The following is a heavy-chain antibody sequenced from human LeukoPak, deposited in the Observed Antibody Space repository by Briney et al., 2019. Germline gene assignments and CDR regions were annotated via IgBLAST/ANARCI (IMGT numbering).Heavy chain of an antibody. V-gene: IGHV3-7*01. CDR1: GFTFSSDV. CDR3: ASWRWLQSDVDY. Sequence: PGGSLRLSCAASGFTFSSDVMSWVRQAPGKGLEWVANINQDGFEKYYVDSVKGRLTISRDNAKNSLYLQMNSLRAEDTAVYYCASWRWLQSDVDYWGQGTLVTVSS. CDR2: INQDGFEK. D-gene: IGHD5-24*01. J-gene: IGHJ4*02.